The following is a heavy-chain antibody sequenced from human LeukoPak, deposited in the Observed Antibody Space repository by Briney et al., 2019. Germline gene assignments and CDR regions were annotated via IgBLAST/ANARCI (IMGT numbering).Heavy chain of an antibody. CDR1: GGSISSSSYY. J-gene: IGHJ3*02. CDR2: IYYSGST. CDR3: ARDFRQWELLHGAFDI. D-gene: IGHD1-26*01. V-gene: IGHV4-39*07. Sequence: SETLSLTCTVSGGSISSSSYYWGWIRQPPGKGLEWIGSIYYSGSTYYNPSLKSRVTISVDTSKNQFSLKLSSVTAADTAVYYCARDFRQWELLHGAFDIWGQGTMVTVSS.